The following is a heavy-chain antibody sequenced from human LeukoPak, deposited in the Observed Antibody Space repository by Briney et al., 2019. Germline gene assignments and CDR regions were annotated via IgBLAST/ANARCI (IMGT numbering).Heavy chain of an antibody. D-gene: IGHD3-22*01. Sequence: GASVKVSCKASGYDFTSVGITWVRRAPGQGLEWMGWISPYNGNTRYAQKFQGRVAMTTDTSTTTAYMELRGLRFNDTAVYYCARDVPAEYYYDSSGYYLHDAFDVWGQGTMVTVSS. CDR2: ISPYNGNT. V-gene: IGHV1-18*01. J-gene: IGHJ3*01. CDR3: ARDVPAEYYYDSSGYYLHDAFDV. CDR1: GYDFTSVG.